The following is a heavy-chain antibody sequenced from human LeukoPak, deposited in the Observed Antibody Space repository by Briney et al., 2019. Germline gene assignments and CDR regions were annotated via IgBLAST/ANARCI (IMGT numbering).Heavy chain of an antibody. CDR3: ARAAYSSSWYFDY. CDR1: GGSISSGGYY. J-gene: IGHJ4*02. D-gene: IGHD6-13*01. CDR2: IYYSGST. V-gene: IGHV4-31*03. Sequence: PSQTLSLTCTVSGGSISSGGYYWSWIRQHPGMGLEWIGYIYYSGSTYYNPSLKSRVTISVDTSKNQFSLKLSSVTAADTAVYYCARAAYSSSWYFDYWGQGTLVTVSS.